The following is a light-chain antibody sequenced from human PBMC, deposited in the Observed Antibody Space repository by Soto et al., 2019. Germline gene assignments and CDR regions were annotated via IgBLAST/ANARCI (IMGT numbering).Light chain of an antibody. V-gene: IGLV2-23*01. CDR1: SSDVGSYNL. Sequence: HSVLTQPASVSGSPGQSITISCTGTSSDVGSYNLVSWYQQHPGKAPKLMIYEGSKRPSGVSNRFSGSKSGNTASLTISGLQAEDEADYYCCSYAGNSLYVFGTGTKVTVL. J-gene: IGLJ1*01. CDR2: EGS. CDR3: CSYAGNSLYV.